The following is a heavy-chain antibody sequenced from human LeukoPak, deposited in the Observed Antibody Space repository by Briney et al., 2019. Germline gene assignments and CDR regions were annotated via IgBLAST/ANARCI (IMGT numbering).Heavy chain of an antibody. D-gene: IGHD6-6*01. CDR1: GFTFTNYV. CDR3: ARGRGLPVRPPNEGFLDY. CDR2: ISGIGDNT. J-gene: IGHJ4*02. Sequence: GGSLRLSCAASGFTFTNYVMSWVRQAPGKGLEWVSSISGIGDNTYYADSVKGRFTISRDNSKNTLYLQMNSLRAEDTAVYYCARGRGLPVRPPNEGFLDYWGRGTLVTVSS. V-gene: IGHV3-23*01.